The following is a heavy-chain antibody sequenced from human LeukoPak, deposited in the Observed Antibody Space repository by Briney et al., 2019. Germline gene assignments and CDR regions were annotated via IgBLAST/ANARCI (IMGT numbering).Heavy chain of an antibody. CDR1: GFTFSGSA. J-gene: IGHJ3*02. D-gene: IGHD3-10*01. CDR2: IRSKANSYAT. V-gene: IGHV3-73*01. CDR3: HGYYYGSGRYDAFDI. Sequence: GGSLRLSCAASGFTFSGSAMHWVRQASGKGLEWVGRIRSKANSYATAYAASVKGRFTISRDDSKNTAYLQMNSLRAEDTAVYYCHGYYYGSGRYDAFDIWGQGTMVTVSS.